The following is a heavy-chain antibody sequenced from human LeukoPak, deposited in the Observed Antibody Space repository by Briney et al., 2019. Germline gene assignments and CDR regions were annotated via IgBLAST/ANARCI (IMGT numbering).Heavy chain of an antibody. D-gene: IGHD1-26*01. V-gene: IGHV4-61*01. CDR3: ARSRAFNSGAFDP. J-gene: IGHJ5*02. Sequence: SETLSLTCTVSGASVSSASYWTWIRQPPGKGVERIAHIYNGVNTNYNPSLKSRVTVSVDTSKNQFSLRLNSVTAADTAVYYGARSRAFNSGAFDPWGQGSLVTVSS. CDR1: GASVSSASY. CDR2: IYNGVNT.